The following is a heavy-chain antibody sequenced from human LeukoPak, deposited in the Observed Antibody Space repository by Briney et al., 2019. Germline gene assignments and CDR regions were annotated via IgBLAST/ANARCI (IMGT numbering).Heavy chain of an antibody. CDR2: INTDGSAT. CDR1: GFTFSSFW. Sequence: PGGSLRLSCAASGFTFSSFWMNWVRQAPGKGLVWVSRINTDGSATAYADPVKGRFTISRDNAKNTLYLQMNSLKNDDTAVYYCAKDRVWNSLDSWGQGTLVTVSS. CDR3: AKDRVWNSLDS. V-gene: IGHV3-74*01. D-gene: IGHD1-7*01. J-gene: IGHJ4*02.